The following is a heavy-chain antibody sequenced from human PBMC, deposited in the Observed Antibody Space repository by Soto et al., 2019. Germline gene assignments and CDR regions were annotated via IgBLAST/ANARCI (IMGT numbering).Heavy chain of an antibody. CDR1: GGSITSGGHY. CDR3: ARERVYIAAAGGDDYYYYYYGMDV. CDR2: IYDSGNM. Sequence: SARLCLTCTVSGGSITSGGHYWGWIRQYPGKGLEWIWHIYDSGNMYFYNPSLKSRVTMSVDTSKNQFSLKLSSVTAADTAVYYCARERVYIAAAGGDDYYYYYYGMDVWGQGTTVTVSS. V-gene: IGHV4-31*03. J-gene: IGHJ6*02. D-gene: IGHD6-13*01.